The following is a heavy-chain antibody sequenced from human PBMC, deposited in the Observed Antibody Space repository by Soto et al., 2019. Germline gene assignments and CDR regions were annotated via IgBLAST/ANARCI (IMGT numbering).Heavy chain of an antibody. CDR1: GFTISTYG. CDR2: ISSDGSNK. CDR3: TKQGLPHHNWFDP. V-gene: IGHV3-30*18. Sequence: QVQLVESGGGVVQPGRSLRLSCAASGFTISTYGIHWVRLAPGKGLEWVAVISSDGSNKYYVDSVKGRFTISRDDSKNTVYLHMNSLRPEDTAVYYCTKQGLPHHNWFDPWGQGTLVTVSS. D-gene: IGHD2-15*01. J-gene: IGHJ5*02.